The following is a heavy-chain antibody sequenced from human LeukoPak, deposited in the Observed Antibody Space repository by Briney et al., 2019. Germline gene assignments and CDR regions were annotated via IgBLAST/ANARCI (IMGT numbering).Heavy chain of an antibody. Sequence: GGSLRLSCAASGFTFSSYSMNWVRQAPGKGLEWVSYISSSSSTIYYADSVKGRFTISRDNAKNSLYLQMDSLRPEDTALYCCARDSPHTVGGAYYYYGMDVWGQGATVTVSS. CDR3: ARDSPHTVGGAYYYYGMDV. CDR1: GFTFSSYS. D-gene: IGHD1-26*01. V-gene: IGHV3-48*04. J-gene: IGHJ6*02. CDR2: ISSSSSTI.